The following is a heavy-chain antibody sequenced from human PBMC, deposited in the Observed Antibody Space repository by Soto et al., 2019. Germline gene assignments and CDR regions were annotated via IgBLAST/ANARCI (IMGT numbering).Heavy chain of an antibody. D-gene: IGHD6-19*01. CDR2: TYYRSKWYN. J-gene: IGHJ6*02. V-gene: IGHV6-1*01. Sequence: PSQTLSLTCAISGDSVSSNSAAWNWIRQSPSRGLEWLGRTYYRSKWYNDYAVSVKSRITINPDTSKNQFSLQLNSVTPEDTAVYYCARDPGXWLVAGINHHYYYGMDVWGQGTTVTVSS. CDR3: ARDPGXWLVAGINHHYYYGMDV. CDR1: GDSVSSNSAA.